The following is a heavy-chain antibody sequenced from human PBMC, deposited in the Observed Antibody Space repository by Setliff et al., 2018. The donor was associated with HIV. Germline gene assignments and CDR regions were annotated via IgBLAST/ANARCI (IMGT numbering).Heavy chain of an antibody. CDR3: ARDVDISGRGSALDI. Sequence: GASVKVSCKASGYTFTDYFMHWVRQAPGQGLEWIGRINPNSGGTKYSQEFLGRVTMTRDTSINTAYMQLSGLRSDDTAVYYCARDVDISGRGSALDIWGQGTGVTVSS. J-gene: IGHJ3*02. D-gene: IGHD3-16*01. V-gene: IGHV1-2*06. CDR2: INPNSGGT. CDR1: GYTFTDYF.